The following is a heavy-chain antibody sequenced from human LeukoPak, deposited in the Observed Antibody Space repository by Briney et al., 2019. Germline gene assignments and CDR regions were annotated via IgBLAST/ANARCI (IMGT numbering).Heavy chain of an antibody. CDR2: IKSNSGGT. V-gene: IGHV1-2*02. J-gene: IGHJ4*02. CDR3: ARDSESTFGGVIASFDY. CDR1: GYTFTGYY. Sequence: EASVKVSCKASGYTFTGYYMHWVRQAPGQGLEWMGWIKSNSGGTNYAQKFQGRVTMTRDTSISTAYMELSRLRSDDTAVYYCARDSESTFGGVIASFDYWGQGTLVTVSS. D-gene: IGHD3-16*02.